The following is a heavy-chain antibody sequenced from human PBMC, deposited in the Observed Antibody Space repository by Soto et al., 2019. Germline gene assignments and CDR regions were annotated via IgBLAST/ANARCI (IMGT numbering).Heavy chain of an antibody. J-gene: IGHJ4*02. V-gene: IGHV3-48*02. Sequence: EVQLVESGGGLVQPGGSLRLSCAASGFTFSSYSMKWVRQAPGKGLECVSYISSSSSTIYYADSVKGRFTISRDNAKNSLYLQMNSLIDEDTAVYYCARDGGSDSSGYYYAYFDYWGQGTLVTVSS. CDR2: ISSSSSTI. D-gene: IGHD3-22*01. CDR3: ARDGGSDSSGYYYAYFDY. CDR1: GFTFSSYS.